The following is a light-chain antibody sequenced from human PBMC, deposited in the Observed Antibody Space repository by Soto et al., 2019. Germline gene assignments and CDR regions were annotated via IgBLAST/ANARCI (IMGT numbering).Light chain of an antibody. CDR3: QQYDSAPLT. V-gene: IGKV3-20*01. CDR1: QRVSSSY. Sequence: EIVLTHSPGTLSLSPGERATLSCRASQRVSSSYVARYQQKPGHAPRLLIYGASIRDTGIPDRFSGSGSGTDFTLTISRLEPEDFAVYYCQQYDSAPLTFGGGTKVEIK. J-gene: IGKJ4*01. CDR2: GAS.